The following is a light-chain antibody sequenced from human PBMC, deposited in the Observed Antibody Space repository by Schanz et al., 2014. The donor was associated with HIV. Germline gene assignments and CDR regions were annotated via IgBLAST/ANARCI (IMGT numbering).Light chain of an antibody. J-gene: IGLJ1*01. CDR1: SSDVGGYNF. CDR3: SSYTVSGARGVI. Sequence: QSALTQPPSASGSPGQSVTISCTGTSSDVGGYNFVSWYQQHPGKAPKLMIYEVTKRPSGVPDRFSGSKSGNTAFLTISGLQAEDEADYYCSSYTVSGARGVIVGTGTKLTVL. CDR2: EVT. V-gene: IGLV2-8*01.